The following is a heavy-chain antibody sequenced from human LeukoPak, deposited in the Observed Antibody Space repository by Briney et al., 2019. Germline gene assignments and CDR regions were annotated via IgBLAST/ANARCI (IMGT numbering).Heavy chain of an antibody. CDR3: AKGSSNWLDHYYFDF. Sequence: GGSLRLSCAASGFTFSSYAVSWVRQAPGKGLAWVSAISDSGGSTQYADSGKGRFTISRDNSKNTLYLQMNSLGVEDTAVYYCAKGSSNWLDHYYFDFWGQGTLVTVSS. CDR1: GFTFSSYA. J-gene: IGHJ4*02. CDR2: ISDSGGST. D-gene: IGHD6-13*01. V-gene: IGHV3-23*01.